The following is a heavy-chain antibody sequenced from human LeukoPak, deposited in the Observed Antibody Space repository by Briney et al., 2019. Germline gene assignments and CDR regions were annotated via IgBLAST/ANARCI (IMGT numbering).Heavy chain of an antibody. CDR2: IIPIFGTA. CDR1: GGTFSSYA. Sequence: ASVKVSCKASGGTFSSYAISWVRQAPGQGLEWMGGIIPIFGTANYAQKFQGRVTITTDESTSTAYMELSSLRSEDTAVYCCAREATIFGVVTWGQGTLVTVSS. D-gene: IGHD3-3*01. J-gene: IGHJ5*02. CDR3: AREATIFGVVT. V-gene: IGHV1-69*05.